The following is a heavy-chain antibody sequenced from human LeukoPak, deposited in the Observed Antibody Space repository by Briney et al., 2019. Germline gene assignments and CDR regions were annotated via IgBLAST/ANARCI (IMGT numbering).Heavy chain of an antibody. Sequence: PSETLSLTCAVYGGSFSGYYWSWIRQPPGKGLEWIGEINHSGSTNYNPSLKSRVTISVDTSKNQFSLKLSSVTAADTAVYYCARVAAAGPSGYYWGQGTLVTVSS. D-gene: IGHD6-13*01. CDR3: ARVAAAGPSGYY. CDR2: INHSGST. V-gene: IGHV4-34*01. J-gene: IGHJ4*02. CDR1: GGSFSGYY.